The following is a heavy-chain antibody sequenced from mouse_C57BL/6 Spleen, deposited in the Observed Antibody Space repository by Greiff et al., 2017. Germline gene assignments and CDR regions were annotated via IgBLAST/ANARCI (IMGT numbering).Heavy chain of an antibody. J-gene: IGHJ3*01. CDR1: GYTFTSYW. CDR3: AASRGGDYYGRFPLFAY. CDR2: IDPSDSYT. Sequence: QVQLQQPGAELVMPGASVKLSCKASGYTFTSYWMHWVKQRPGQGLEWIGEIDPSDSYTNYNQKFKGKSTLTVDKSSSTAYMQLSSLTSEDSAVYYCAASRGGDYYGRFPLFAYWGQGTLVTVSA. V-gene: IGHV1-69*01. D-gene: IGHD1-1*01.